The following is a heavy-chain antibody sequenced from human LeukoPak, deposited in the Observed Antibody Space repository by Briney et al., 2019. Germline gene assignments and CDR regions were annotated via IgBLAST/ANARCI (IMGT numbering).Heavy chain of an antibody. Sequence: PSETLSLTCAVYGGSFSGYYWSWIRQPPGKGLEWIGEINHSGSTNYNPSLKSRVTISVDTSKNQFSLKLSSVTAADTAVYYCAREYRAYAVPRMYYFDYWGQGTLVTVSS. D-gene: IGHD2-15*01. CDR1: GGSFSGYY. V-gene: IGHV4-34*01. CDR3: AREYRAYAVPRMYYFDY. CDR2: INHSGST. J-gene: IGHJ4*02.